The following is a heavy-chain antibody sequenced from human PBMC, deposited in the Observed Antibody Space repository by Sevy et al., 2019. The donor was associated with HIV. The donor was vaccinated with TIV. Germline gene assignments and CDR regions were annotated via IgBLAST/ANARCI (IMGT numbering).Heavy chain of an antibody. CDR1: GGSGGSISDYY. D-gene: IGHD2-15*01. Sequence: SETLSLTRSVSGGSGGSISDYYWSWIRQPRGKGLEWIGYINYSRRIKFNPSLKSRVTISVDTSKNQFSLKLTSVTAADTAVYYCARGGTSLFAPWGQGTLVTVSS. CDR3: ARGGTSLFAP. V-gene: IGHV4-59*01. J-gene: IGHJ5*02. CDR2: INYSRRI.